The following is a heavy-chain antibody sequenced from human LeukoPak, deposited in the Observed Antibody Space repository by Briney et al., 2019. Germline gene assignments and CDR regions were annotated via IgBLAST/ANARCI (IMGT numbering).Heavy chain of an antibody. CDR3: AREHSIFGVVRGSFDY. J-gene: IGHJ4*02. CDR1: GGSISSGGYY. D-gene: IGHD3-3*01. CDR2: IYHSGST. Sequence: SETLSLTCTVSGGSISSGGYYSSWIRQPPGKGLEWIGYIYHSGSTYYNPSLKSRVTISVDTSKNQFSLKLSSVTAADTAVYYCAREHSIFGVVRGSFDYWGQGTLVTVSS. V-gene: IGHV4-30-2*01.